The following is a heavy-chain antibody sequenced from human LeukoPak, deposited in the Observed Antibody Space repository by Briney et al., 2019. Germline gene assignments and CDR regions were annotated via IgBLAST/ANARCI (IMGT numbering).Heavy chain of an antibody. D-gene: IGHD3-3*01. V-gene: IGHV4-61*02. CDR3: AREYYDFWSGKPTYFDY. J-gene: IGHJ4*02. Sequence: PSETLSLTCTVSGGSISSGSYYWSWIRQPAGKGLEWIGRIYTSGSTNYNPSLKSRVTISVGTSKNQFSLKLSSVTAADTAVYYCAREYYDFWSGKPTYFDYWGQGTLVTVSS. CDR1: GGSISSGSYY. CDR2: IYTSGST.